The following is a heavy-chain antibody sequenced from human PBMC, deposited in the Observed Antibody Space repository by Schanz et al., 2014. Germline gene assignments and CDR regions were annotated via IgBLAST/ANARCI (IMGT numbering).Heavy chain of an antibody. D-gene: IGHD4-17*01. CDR2: IYHSGST. V-gene: IGHV4-30-2*01. J-gene: IGHJ5*01. CDR1: GGSISSGGSS. CDR3: ARSPGDFPGWFDS. Sequence: QLQLQESGSGLVKPSQTLSLTCGVSGGSISSGGSSWNWIRLPPGKGLEWIGYIYHSGSTYYNPSLKSRVTISGDRPKNQCSLILNPVTAADTAVYYCARSPGDFPGWFDSWGQGTLVTVSS.